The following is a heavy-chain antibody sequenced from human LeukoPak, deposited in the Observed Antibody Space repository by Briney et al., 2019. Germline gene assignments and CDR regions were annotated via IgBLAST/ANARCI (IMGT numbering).Heavy chain of an antibody. Sequence: GGSLRLSCAASGFTFSSYSMNWVRQAPGKGLEWVSYISSSSSTIYYADSVKGRFTISRDNAKNSLYLQMNSLRAEDAAVYYYARDSHCSSTSCYVYWGQGTLVTVSS. J-gene: IGHJ4*02. V-gene: IGHV3-48*01. CDR2: ISSSSSTI. D-gene: IGHD2-2*01. CDR3: ARDSHCSSTSCYVY. CDR1: GFTFSSYS.